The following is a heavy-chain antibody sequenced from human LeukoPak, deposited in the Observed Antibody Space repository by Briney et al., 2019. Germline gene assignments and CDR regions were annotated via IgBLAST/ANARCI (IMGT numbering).Heavy chain of an antibody. CDR2: ISSSSSTI. CDR1: GFTFDDYG. J-gene: IGHJ4*02. V-gene: IGHV3-48*01. Sequence: GGSLRLSCAASGFTFDDYGMSWVRQAPGKGLEWVSYISSSSSTIYYADSVKGRFTISRDNAKNSLYLQMNSLRAEDTAVYYCARDYSDDFWSGYSARDAVGFDYWGQGTLVTVSS. CDR3: ARDYSDDFWSGYSARDAVGFDY. D-gene: IGHD3-3*01.